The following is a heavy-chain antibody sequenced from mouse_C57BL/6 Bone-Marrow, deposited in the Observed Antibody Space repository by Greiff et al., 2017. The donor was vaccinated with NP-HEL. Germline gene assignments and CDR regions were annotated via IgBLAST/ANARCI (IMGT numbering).Heavy chain of an antibody. V-gene: IGHV1-69*01. J-gene: IGHJ2*01. CDR3: ARGYYDLDY. Sequence: QVQLRQPGAELVMPGASVKLSCKASGYTFTSYWMHWVKQRPGQGLEWIGEIDPSDSYTNYNQKFKGKSTLTVDKSSSTAYMQLSSLTSEDSAVYYCARGYYDLDYWGQGTTLTVSS. CDR2: IDPSDSYT. D-gene: IGHD2-4*01. CDR1: GYTFTSYW.